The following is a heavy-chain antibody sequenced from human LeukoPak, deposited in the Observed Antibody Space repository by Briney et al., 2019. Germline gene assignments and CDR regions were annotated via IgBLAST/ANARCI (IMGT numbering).Heavy chain of an antibody. V-gene: IGHV3-48*04. CDR3: AKRVSRWQWPHDAFDI. Sequence: PGGSLRLSCAASGFTFSSYSMNWVRQAPGKGLEWVSYISSSSSTIYYADSVKGRFTISGDNAKNTLYLQMNSLRAEDTAVYYCAKRVSRWQWPHDAFDIWGQGTMVTVSS. CDR2: ISSSSSTI. D-gene: IGHD6-19*01. J-gene: IGHJ3*02. CDR1: GFTFSSYS.